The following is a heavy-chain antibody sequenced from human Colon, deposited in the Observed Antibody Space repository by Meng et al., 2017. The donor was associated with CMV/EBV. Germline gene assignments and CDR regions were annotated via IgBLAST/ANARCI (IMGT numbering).Heavy chain of an antibody. CDR1: GYTFTDYY. CDR2: INPHGGGT. CDR3: TRGECGTASCSQGLDP. V-gene: IGHV1-2*02. J-gene: IGHJ5*02. Sequence: ASVQVSCKASGYTFTDYYLHWVRQAPGQGLEWMGWINPHGGGTDYAQTFQGRVTMTRDTSISTAYLEVYRLTSDDPAVYYCTRGECGTASCSQGLDPWGQGTLVTVSS. D-gene: IGHD2-15*01.